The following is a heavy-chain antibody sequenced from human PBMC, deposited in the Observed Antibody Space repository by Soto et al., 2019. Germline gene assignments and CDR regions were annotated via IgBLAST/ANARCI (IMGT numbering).Heavy chain of an antibody. Sequence: QVQLQESGPGLVKPSETLSVTCTVSGGSISSYYWSWIRQPPGKGLEWIGYIYYSGSTNYNPSLKSRVTISVDTSMNQFSLKLRSVTASDTAVYYCVRHSADGVGGMGIDYWGQVTLLTVSS. D-gene: IGHD3-16*01. J-gene: IGHJ4*02. CDR3: VRHSADGVGGMGIDY. V-gene: IGHV4-59*08. CDR1: GGSISSYY. CDR2: IYYSGST.